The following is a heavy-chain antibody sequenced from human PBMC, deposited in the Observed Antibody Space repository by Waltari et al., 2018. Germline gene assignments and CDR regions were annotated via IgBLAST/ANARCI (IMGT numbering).Heavy chain of an antibody. CDR2: IYTSGSN. CDR3: ARDRSSSSWYEGYYYYYMDV. CDR1: GGSISSYY. D-gene: IGHD6-13*01. Sequence: QVQLQESGPGLVKPSETLSLTCTVSGGSISSYYWSWIRQPAGKGLEWIGRIYTSGSNNYNPALKSRVTMSVDTSKNQFSLKLSSVTAADTAVYYCARDRSSSSWYEGYYYYYMDVWGKGTTVTVSS. J-gene: IGHJ6*03. V-gene: IGHV4-4*07.